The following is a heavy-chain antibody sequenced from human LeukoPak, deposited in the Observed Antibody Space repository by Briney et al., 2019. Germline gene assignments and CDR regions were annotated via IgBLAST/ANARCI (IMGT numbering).Heavy chain of an antibody. Sequence: SGTLSLTCAVSGGSISSSNWWSWVRQPPGKGLEWIGEIYHSGSTNYNPSLKSRVTISVEKSKNQFSLKLSSVTAADTAVYYCARATSGWYEDYWGQGTLVTVSS. D-gene: IGHD6-19*01. J-gene: IGHJ4*02. V-gene: IGHV4-4*02. CDR1: GGSISSSNW. CDR2: IYHSGST. CDR3: ARATSGWYEDY.